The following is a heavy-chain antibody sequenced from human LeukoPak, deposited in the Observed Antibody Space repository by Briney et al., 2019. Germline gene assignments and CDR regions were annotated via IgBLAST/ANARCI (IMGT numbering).Heavy chain of an antibody. CDR2: ISHHGSNK. V-gene: IGHV3-30*03. D-gene: IGHD3-10*01. CDR3: ARTNYYYGSGSYTDY. Sequence: GRSLRLSCVASGFTFNTYGMNWVRQAPGKGLEWVAVISHHGSNKFYADSVKGRFTISRDNSNNMVYLQMNGLRAEDTAVYYCARTNYYYGSGSYTDYWGQGTLVTVSS. CDR1: GFTFNTYG. J-gene: IGHJ4*02.